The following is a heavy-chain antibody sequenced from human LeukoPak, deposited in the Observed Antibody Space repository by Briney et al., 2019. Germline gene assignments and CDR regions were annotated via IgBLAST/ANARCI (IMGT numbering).Heavy chain of an antibody. CDR2: INPNSGGT. V-gene: IGHV1-2*02. J-gene: IGHJ6*03. Sequence: ASVKVSCKASGYTFTGCYIHWVRQAPGQGLEWMGWINPNSGGTNYAQKFQGRVTMTRDTSISTAYMELSRLRSDDTAVYYCAKGSRSIRYYYMDVWGKGTTVTVSS. CDR1: GYTFTGCY. CDR3: AKGSRSIRYYYMDV. D-gene: IGHD3-3*01.